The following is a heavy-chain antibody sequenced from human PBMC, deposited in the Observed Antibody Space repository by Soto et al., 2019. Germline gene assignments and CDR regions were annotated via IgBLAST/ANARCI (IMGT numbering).Heavy chain of an antibody. CDR1: GGTFSSYA. V-gene: IGHV1-69*13. D-gene: IGHD3-3*01. CDR3: ARDNRASITIFGVVHYGMDV. J-gene: IGHJ6*02. CDR2: IIPIFGTA. Sequence: SVKVSCKASGGTFSSYAISWVRQAPGQGLEWMGGIIPIFGTANYAQKFQGRVTITADESTSTAYMELSSLRSEDTAVYYCARDNRASITIFGVVHYGMDVWGQGTTVTVSS.